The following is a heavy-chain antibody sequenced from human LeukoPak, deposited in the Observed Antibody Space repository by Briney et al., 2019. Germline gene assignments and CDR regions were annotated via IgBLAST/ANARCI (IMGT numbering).Heavy chain of an antibody. CDR2: ITNSGNSK. CDR3: ARGPPAKPGTGYYYGMGV. CDR1: EFTFSSYS. Sequence: GGSLRLSCAASEFTFSSYSMNWGRQAPGKGLEWVSYITNSGNSKSYADSVKGRFTISRDNTKNSLYLQMNGLRAEDTAVYYCARGPPAKPGTGYYYGMGVWGQGTTVTVSS. J-gene: IGHJ6*02. D-gene: IGHD2-2*01. V-gene: IGHV3-48*01.